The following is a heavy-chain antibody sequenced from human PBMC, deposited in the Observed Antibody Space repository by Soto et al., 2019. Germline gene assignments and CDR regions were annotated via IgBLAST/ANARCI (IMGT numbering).Heavy chain of an antibody. CDR2: INHSGST. D-gene: IGHD3-3*01. V-gene: IGHV4-34*01. J-gene: IGHJ6*02. CDR1: GGSFSGYY. Sequence: SETLSLPCAVYGGSFSGYYWSWIRQPPGKGLEWIGEINHSGSTNYNPSLKSRVTISVDTSKNQFSLKLSSVTAADTAVYYCARVFNDFWSGRQNYGMDVWGQGTTVTVSS. CDR3: ARVFNDFWSGRQNYGMDV.